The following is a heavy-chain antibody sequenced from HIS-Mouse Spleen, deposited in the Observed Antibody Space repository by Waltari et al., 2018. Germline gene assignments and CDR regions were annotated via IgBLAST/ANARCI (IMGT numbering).Heavy chain of an antibody. CDR3: ARGAVGAPYYFDY. J-gene: IGHJ4*02. V-gene: IGHV3-13*01. CDR2: IGTAGDT. CDR1: GFPFSSYD. Sequence: EVQLVESGGGLVQPGGSLRLSCAASGFPFSSYDLHWVRQATGKGLEWGSAIGTAGDTYYPGSVKGRFTISRENAKNSLYLQMNSLRAGDTAVYYCARGAVGAPYYFDYWGQGTLVTVSS. D-gene: IGHD1-26*01.